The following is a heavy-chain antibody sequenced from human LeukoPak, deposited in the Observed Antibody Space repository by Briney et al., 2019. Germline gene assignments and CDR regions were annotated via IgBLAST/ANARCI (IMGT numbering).Heavy chain of an antibody. CDR2: ISSSGTTI. CDR3: ARVWGLAVAGGEIEY. J-gene: IGHJ4*02. Sequence: GGSLRLSCAASGFTFSSYSMNWVRQAPGKGLEWVSYISSSGTTIYYADSVKGRFTISRDNAKKSLYLQMNSLRDEDTAVYYCARVWGLAVAGGEIEYWGQGTLVTVSS. CDR1: GFTFSSYS. V-gene: IGHV3-48*02. D-gene: IGHD6-13*01.